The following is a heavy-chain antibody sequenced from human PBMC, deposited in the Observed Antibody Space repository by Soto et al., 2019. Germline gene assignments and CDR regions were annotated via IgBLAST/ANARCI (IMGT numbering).Heavy chain of an antibody. CDR2: ISYDGSNK. V-gene: IGHV3-30-3*01. J-gene: IGHJ4*02. D-gene: IGHD3-10*01. Sequence: GGSLRLSCAASGFTCSSYAMHWVRQAPGKGLEWVAVISYDGSNKYYADSVKGRFTISRDNSKNTLYLQMNSLRVEDTAVYYCSRDRMNLLLWFGELSDPFDYWGQGTLVTVSS. CDR3: SRDRMNLLLWFGELSDPFDY. CDR1: GFTCSSYA.